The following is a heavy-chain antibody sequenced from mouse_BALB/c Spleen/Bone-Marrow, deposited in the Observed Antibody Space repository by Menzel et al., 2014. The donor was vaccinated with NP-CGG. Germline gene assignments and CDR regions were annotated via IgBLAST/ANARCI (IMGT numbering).Heavy chain of an antibody. CDR3: ARGVDDYSWFAY. D-gene: IGHD2-3*01. V-gene: IGHV5-6-3*01. Sequence: EVQVVESGGGLVQPGGSLKLSCTASGFTFSSYGLFWVRQTPDKRLELVATINRNGGTNSYPDSVKGRFTISRDNAKNTLYLQMSSLKSEDAALYYCARGVDDYSWFAYWGQGTLVTVSA. CDR1: GFTFSSYG. J-gene: IGHJ3*01. CDR2: INRNGGTN.